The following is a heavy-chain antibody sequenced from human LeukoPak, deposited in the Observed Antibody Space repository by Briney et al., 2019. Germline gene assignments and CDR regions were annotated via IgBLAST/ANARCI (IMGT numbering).Heavy chain of an antibody. CDR2: TNPNSGGT. CDR1: GYTLTAYY. J-gene: IGHJ3*02. CDR3: ARALHPAGLDI. V-gene: IGHV1-2*02. Sequence: ASVKVSCKASGYTLTAYYIHWVRQAPGHGLEWMGWTNPNSGGTNYAQNFQGRVTMTRDTSIGTDYMDLSRLRSDDTAVYYCARALHPAGLDIWGQGTMVTVSS.